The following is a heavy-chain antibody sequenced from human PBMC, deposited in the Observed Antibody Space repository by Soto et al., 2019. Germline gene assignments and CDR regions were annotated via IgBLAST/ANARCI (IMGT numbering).Heavy chain of an antibody. V-gene: IGHV3-48*03. Sequence: PGGSLRLSCAVSGFTFSSSEMNWVHQAPGKGLEWVSYISASSSSMYYADSVKGRFSISRDNAKNSLYLQMNSLRVEDTAIYYCATIPNFYSGSFQVHHWGQGTLVTVSS. CDR1: GFTFSSSE. CDR2: ISASSSSM. J-gene: IGHJ1*01. CDR3: ATIPNFYSGSFQVHH. D-gene: IGHD1-26*01.